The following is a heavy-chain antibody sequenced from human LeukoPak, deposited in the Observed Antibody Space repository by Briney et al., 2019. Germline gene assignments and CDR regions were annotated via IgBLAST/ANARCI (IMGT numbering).Heavy chain of an antibody. Sequence: SEPLSLTCTVSSGSMNNYYWSWIPQPPGKALEWIGYIYSGGSTIYNPSLKSRLTISVDTSKNQFSLKLTSVTAADTAVYYCAGDSSSWYDYWGQGTLVTVSS. D-gene: IGHD6-13*01. CDR3: AGDSSSWYDY. J-gene: IGHJ4*02. CDR1: SGSMNNYY. V-gene: IGHV4-59*01. CDR2: IYSGGST.